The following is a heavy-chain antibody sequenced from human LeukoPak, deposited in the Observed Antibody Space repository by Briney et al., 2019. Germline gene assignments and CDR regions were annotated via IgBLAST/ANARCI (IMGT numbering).Heavy chain of an antibody. D-gene: IGHD1-20*01. J-gene: IGHJ3*02. CDR2: ISGSGGST. Sequence: VGSLRLSCAASGFTFSSYAMSWVRQAPGKGLEWVSAISGSGGSTYYADSEKGRFTVSRDNSKNTLYLQMNSLRAADTAVYYCVTAYAFDIWGQGTMVTVSS. V-gene: IGHV3-23*01. CDR1: GFTFSSYA. CDR3: VTAYAFDI.